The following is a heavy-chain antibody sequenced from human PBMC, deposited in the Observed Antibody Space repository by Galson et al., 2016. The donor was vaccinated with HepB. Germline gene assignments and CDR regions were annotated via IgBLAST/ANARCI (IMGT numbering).Heavy chain of an antibody. J-gene: IGHJ4*02. Sequence: SVKVSCKAPGGSFSTYAISWVRQAPGQGLEWMGGIIPMLRTPNYAQKFQGRLTITADESTSTVYMDLNSLRSEDTAVYYCARGDRFTYGWGGIYWGQGTLVTVFS. D-gene: IGHD5-18*01. CDR3: ARGDRFTYGWGGIY. V-gene: IGHV1-69*13. CDR2: IIPMLRTP. CDR1: GGSFSTYA.